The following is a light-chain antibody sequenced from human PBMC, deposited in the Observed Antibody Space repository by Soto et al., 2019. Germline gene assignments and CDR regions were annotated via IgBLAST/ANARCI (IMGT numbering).Light chain of an antibody. V-gene: IGKV3-20*01. J-gene: IGKJ4*01. CDR1: QSVSNSY. CDR2: GAS. CDR3: QLYGSALA. Sequence: EVALTQSPGTLYLSPGERATVSCRATQSVSNSYLAWYQQKPGQAPRLLINGASRRASGIPDRFTGSGSGTGFALIISRQEPEGCAGYYCQLYGSALAFGGGTNVEIK.